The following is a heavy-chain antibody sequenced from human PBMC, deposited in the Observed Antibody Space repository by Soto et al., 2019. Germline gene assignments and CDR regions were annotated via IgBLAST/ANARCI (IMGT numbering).Heavy chain of an antibody. CDR2: ISSSSAYI. J-gene: IGHJ4*02. Sequence: DVQLVESGGGLVRPGGSLRLSCAASGLTINTYSMNWVRQAPGKGLEWVSSISSSSAYIYYSDSVKGRFTISRDNAKRSLYLEMNSLRVEDTAVYYCASGGDYFDYWGPGTLVTVSS. CDR1: GLTINTYS. CDR3: ASGGDYFDY. V-gene: IGHV3-21*01.